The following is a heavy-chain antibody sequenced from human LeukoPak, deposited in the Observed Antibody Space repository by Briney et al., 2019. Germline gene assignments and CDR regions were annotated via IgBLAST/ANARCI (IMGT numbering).Heavy chain of an antibody. CDR1: GFTFSSSE. J-gene: IGHJ4*02. V-gene: IGHV3-48*03. CDR3: ARPGRSVTQGY. Sequence: GGSLRLSCAASGFTFSSSEMNWVRQAPGKGLEWVSYISSGGSSMYYADSVEGRFTISRDNAKNSLYLQMNSLRVEDTAVYYCARPGRSVTQGYWGQGTLVTVSS. D-gene: IGHD3-10*01. CDR2: ISSGGSSM.